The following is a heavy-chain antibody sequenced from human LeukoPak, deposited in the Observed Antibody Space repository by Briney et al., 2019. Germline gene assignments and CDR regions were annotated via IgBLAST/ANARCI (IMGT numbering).Heavy chain of an antibody. CDR3: ARYLGYCSGGSCLQWAFDI. CDR2: MYTSGST. Sequence: SQTLSLTCTVSGGSINSGNYYWSWIRQPAGKGLEWLGRMYTSGSTNYNPSLKSRVSISVDTSKTQFSLKLTSVTAADTAVYYCARYLGYCSGGSCLQWAFDIWGQGTMVTVSS. V-gene: IGHV4-61*02. CDR1: GGSINSGNYY. J-gene: IGHJ3*02. D-gene: IGHD2-15*01.